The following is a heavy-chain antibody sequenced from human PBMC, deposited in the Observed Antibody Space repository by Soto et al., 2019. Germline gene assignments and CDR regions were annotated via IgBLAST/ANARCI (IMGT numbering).Heavy chain of an antibody. V-gene: IGHV3-23*01. J-gene: IGHJ5*02. CDR2: ITGSGGST. CDR1: GFTFSNYA. D-gene: IGHD1-7*01. Sequence: GGSLRLSCAASGFTFSNYAMSWVRQAPGKGLEWVSAITGSGGSTYYADSVEGRFTISRDNSKNTVYLQMDTLRAEDTAVYYCAKTTGPEHLTGTTRVNRFDPWGQGTLVTVSS. CDR3: AKTTGPEHLTGTTRVNRFDP.